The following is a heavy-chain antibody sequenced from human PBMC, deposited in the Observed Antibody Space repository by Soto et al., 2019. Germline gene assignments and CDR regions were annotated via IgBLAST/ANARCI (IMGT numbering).Heavy chain of an antibody. CDR2: IRSKANSYAT. J-gene: IGHJ5*02. Sequence: GSLRLSCAASGFTFSGSAMHWVRQASGKGLEWVGRIRSKANSYATAYAASVKGRFTISRDDSKNTAYLQMNSLKTEDTAVYYCTSHYDFWSGYSSPYWFDPWGQGTLVTVSS. CDR3: TSHYDFWSGYSSPYWFDP. CDR1: GFTFSGSA. V-gene: IGHV3-73*01. D-gene: IGHD3-3*01.